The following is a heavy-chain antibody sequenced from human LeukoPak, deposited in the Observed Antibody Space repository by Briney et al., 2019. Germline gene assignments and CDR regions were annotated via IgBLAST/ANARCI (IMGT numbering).Heavy chain of an antibody. D-gene: IGHD2-8*02. V-gene: IGHV3-30*03. CDR2: ISYDGSNK. CDR1: GFSFSGYG. Sequence: GGSLRLSCAASGFSFSGYGMHWVRQAPGKGLEWVAVISYDGSNKYYADSVKGRFTISRDNSKNTLYLQMNSLRAEDTAVYYCAAPWSDALFYIWGQGTMVTVSS. CDR3: AAPWSDALFYI. J-gene: IGHJ3*02.